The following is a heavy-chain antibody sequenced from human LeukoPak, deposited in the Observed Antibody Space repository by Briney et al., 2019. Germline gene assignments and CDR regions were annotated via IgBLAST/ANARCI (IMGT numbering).Heavy chain of an antibody. V-gene: IGHV3-30*01. CDR2: ISYDGSNK. CDR1: GVTFSSYA. J-gene: IGHJ5*02. D-gene: IGHD5-12*01. Sequence: PGGSLRLSCAASGVTFSSYAMHWVRQAPGKGLEWGAVISYDGSNKYYADSVKGRFTISRDNSKNTLYLQMNSLRAEDTAVYYCGSAPWTWGQGTLVTVSS. CDR3: GSAPWT.